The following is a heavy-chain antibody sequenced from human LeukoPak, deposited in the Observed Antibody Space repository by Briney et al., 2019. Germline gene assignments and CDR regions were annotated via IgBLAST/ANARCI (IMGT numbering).Heavy chain of an antibody. V-gene: IGHV4-61*02. J-gene: IGHJ3*02. CDR2: IYTSGST. CDR1: GVSISSGSYY. D-gene: IGHD6-6*01. CDR3: AREPRTPSLSSSSSSDAFDI. Sequence: NPSQTLSLTCTVSGVSISSGSYYWSWIRRPAGKGLEWIGRIYTSGSTNYNPPLKSRVTISVDTSKNQFSLKLSSVTAADTAVYYCAREPRTPSLSSSSSSDAFDIWGQGTMVTVSS.